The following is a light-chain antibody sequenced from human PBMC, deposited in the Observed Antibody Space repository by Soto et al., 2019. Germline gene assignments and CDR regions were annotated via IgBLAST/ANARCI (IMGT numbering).Light chain of an antibody. CDR1: QSVSSNF. V-gene: IGKV3-20*01. CDR2: GAS. Sequence: EIVLTQSPGTLSLSPGERATLSCRASQSVSSNFLAWYQQKPGQAPRLLIYGASRRATGITDRFGGSGSGTDFPLTISRLEPEDFAVYYCQQYGSSPQTFGQGTKVEIE. J-gene: IGKJ1*01. CDR3: QQYGSSPQT.